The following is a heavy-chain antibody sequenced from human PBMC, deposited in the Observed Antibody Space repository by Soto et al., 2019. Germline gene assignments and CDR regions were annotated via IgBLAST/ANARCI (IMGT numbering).Heavy chain of an antibody. CDR2: ISAYNGNT. Sequence: QVQLVQSGAEVKKPGASVKVSCKASGYTFTSYGISWVRQAPGQGLEWMGWISAYNGNTNYAQKLQGRVTMTTDTSXXTAYMELRSLRSDDTAVYYCARESLANSGSYCFDYWGQGTLVTVSS. CDR3: ARESLANSGSYCFDY. V-gene: IGHV1-18*01. CDR1: GYTFTSYG. D-gene: IGHD1-26*01. J-gene: IGHJ4*02.